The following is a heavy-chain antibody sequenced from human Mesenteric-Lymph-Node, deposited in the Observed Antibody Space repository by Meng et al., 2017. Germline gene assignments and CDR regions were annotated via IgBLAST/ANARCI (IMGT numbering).Heavy chain of an antibody. Sequence: QVHTRATGQGPVTPSVTLSLTSAVSGGSIISSNWGSWVRQPPGNGLDWIGEIYHSGSNNYNPSLKRRVTISVDKSKNQFSLNLSSVTAADTAVYYCARVGQWLPIDYWGQGTLVTVSS. V-gene: IGHV4-4*02. CDR3: ARVGQWLPIDY. CDR1: GGSIISSNW. CDR2: IYHSGSN. D-gene: IGHD6-19*01. J-gene: IGHJ4*02.